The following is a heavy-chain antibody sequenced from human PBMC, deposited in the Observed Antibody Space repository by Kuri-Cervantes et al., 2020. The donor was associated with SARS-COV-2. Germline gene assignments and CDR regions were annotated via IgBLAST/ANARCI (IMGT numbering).Heavy chain of an antibody. V-gene: IGHV4-34*01. Sequence: ESLKISCAVYGGSFSGYYWSWIRQPPGKGLEWIGEINHSGSTNYNPSLKSRVTISVDTSKNQFSLKLSSVTAADTAVYYCARGPPSSIAARRVSFDYWGQGTPVTVSS. CDR3: ARGPPSSIAARRVSFDY. CDR2: INHSGST. D-gene: IGHD6-6*01. J-gene: IGHJ4*02. CDR1: GGSFSGYY.